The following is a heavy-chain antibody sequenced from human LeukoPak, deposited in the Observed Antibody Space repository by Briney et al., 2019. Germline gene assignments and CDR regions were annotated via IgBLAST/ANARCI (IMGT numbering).Heavy chain of an antibody. V-gene: IGHV4-34*01. CDR1: GGPFSGYY. CDR3: ASLTTADAFDI. CDR2: INHSGST. Sequence: SETLSLTCAVYGGPFSGYYWSWIRQPPGKGLEWIGEINHSGSTNYNPSLKSRVTISVDTSKNQFSLKLSSVTAADTAVFYCASLTTADAFDIWGQGTMVTVSS. D-gene: IGHD3-22*01. J-gene: IGHJ3*02.